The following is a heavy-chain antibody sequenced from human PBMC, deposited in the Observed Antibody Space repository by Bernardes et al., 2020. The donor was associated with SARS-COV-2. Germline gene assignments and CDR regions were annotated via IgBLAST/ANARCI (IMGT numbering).Heavy chain of an antibody. CDR3: ARYNDYVWGSYRYGGFDY. V-gene: IGHV1-18*01. Sequence: ASVKVSCKASGYTFTSYGISWVRQAPGQGLEWMGWISAYNGNTNYAQKLQGRVTMTTDTSTSTAYMELRSLRSDDTAVYYCARYNDYVWGSYRYGGFDYWGQGTLVTVSS. CDR1: GYTFTSYG. D-gene: IGHD3-16*02. CDR2: ISAYNGNT. J-gene: IGHJ4*02.